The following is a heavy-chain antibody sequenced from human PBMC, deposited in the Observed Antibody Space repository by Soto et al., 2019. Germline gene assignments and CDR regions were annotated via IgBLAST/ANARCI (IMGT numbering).Heavy chain of an antibody. CDR1: GFTFSSYW. J-gene: IGHJ6*02. CDR2: INSDGSST. V-gene: IGHV3-74*01. Sequence: GGSLSLSCAASGFTFSSYWMHWVRRAPGKGLVWVSRINSDGSSTSYADSVKGRFTISRDNAKNTLYLQMNSLRAEDTAVYYCARVFNVIVENYGMDVWGQGTTVTVSS. CDR3: ARVFNVIVENYGMDV. D-gene: IGHD3-22*01.